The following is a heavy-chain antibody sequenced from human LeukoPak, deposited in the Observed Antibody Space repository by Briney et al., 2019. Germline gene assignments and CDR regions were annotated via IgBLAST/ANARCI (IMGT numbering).Heavy chain of an antibody. CDR3: ARDGGNEWELPPHNWFDP. J-gene: IGHJ5*02. CDR1: GYTFGNYG. CDR2: ISAYNGNT. Sequence: GASVKVSCKGSGYTFGNYGISWVRQAPGQGLEWMGWISAYNGNTNYAQKLQGRVTMTTDTSTSTAYMELRSLRSDDTAVYYCARDGGNEWELPPHNWFDPWGQGTLVTVSS. D-gene: IGHD1-26*01. V-gene: IGHV1-18*01.